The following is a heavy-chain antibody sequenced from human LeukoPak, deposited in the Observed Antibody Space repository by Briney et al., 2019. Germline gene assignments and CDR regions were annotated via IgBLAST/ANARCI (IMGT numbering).Heavy chain of an antibody. CDR3: ARGSGYSGYDYHFNYYMDV. CDR1: AYTFTSYD. D-gene: IGHD5-12*01. V-gene: IGHV1-8*01. J-gene: IGHJ6*03. Sequence: ASVKVSCKASAYTFTSYDINWVRQATGQGLEWMVWMKPNSGNTGYAQKFQGRVTMTRNASISTAYMELSSLRSEDTAVYYCARGSGYSGYDYHFNYYMDVWGKGTTVTVSS. CDR2: MKPNSGNT.